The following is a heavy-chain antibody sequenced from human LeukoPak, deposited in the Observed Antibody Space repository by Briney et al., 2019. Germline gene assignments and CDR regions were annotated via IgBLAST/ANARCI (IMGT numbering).Heavy chain of an antibody. J-gene: IGHJ5*02. D-gene: IGHD2-15*01. V-gene: IGHV4-39*07. CDR3: ASGGEYCSGGSCYDHNWFDP. CDR1: GGSISSGSYY. Sequence: SETLSLTCTVSGGSISSGSYYWNWIRQPPGKGLEWIGEINHSGSANYNPSLKSRVTISVDTSKNQFSLKLSSVTAADTAVYYCASGGEYCSGGSCYDHNWFDPWGQGTLVTVSS. CDR2: INHSGSA.